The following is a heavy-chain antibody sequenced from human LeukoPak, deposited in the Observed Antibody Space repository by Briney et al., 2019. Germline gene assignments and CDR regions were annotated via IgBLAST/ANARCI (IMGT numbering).Heavy chain of an antibody. D-gene: IGHD3-9*01. CDR1: GGSISSYY. Sequence: SVTLSLTCTVSGGSISSYYWSWIRQPAGKGLEWIGRIYTSGSTNYNPSLKSRVTMSVDTSKNQFSLKLSSVTAADTAVYYCAREVNYYDILTGYSSHDAFDIWGQGTMVTVSS. V-gene: IGHV4-4*07. CDR2: IYTSGST. CDR3: AREVNYYDILTGYSSHDAFDI. J-gene: IGHJ3*02.